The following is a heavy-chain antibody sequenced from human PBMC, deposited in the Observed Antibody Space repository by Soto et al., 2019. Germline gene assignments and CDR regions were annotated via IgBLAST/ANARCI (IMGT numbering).Heavy chain of an antibody. V-gene: IGHV3-21*01. J-gene: IGHJ5*02. D-gene: IGHD6-13*01. CDR2: ISSNSAYI. CDR1: VFTFRSFT. Sequence: WGSLRLSCASCVFTFRSFTMNWVRQAPGKGLEWVSTISSNSAYIYYTDALRGRFTISRDNAKNSLHLQMNSLRAEDTAVYYCTRDASRDSSARGWFDPWGPGTLVTVSS. CDR3: TRDASRDSSARGWFDP.